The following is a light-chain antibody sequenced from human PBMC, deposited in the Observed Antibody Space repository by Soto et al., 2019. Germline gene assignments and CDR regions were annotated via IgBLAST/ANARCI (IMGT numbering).Light chain of an antibody. Sequence: QSALTQPASVSASRGQSIIISCTGPSIDLNDYSSVSWYQHRPGEAPELKIFYVTYRPSDVSDRFSGSQSGNTASLTISGLLPEDEAEYYCVSYPHPGTYVFGPGTKLTVL. CDR2: YVT. V-gene: IGLV2-14*03. CDR3: VSYPHPGTYV. J-gene: IGLJ1*01. CDR1: SIDLNDYSS.